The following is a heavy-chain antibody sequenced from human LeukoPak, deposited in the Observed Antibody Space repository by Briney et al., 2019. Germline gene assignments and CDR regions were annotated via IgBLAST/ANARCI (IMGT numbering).Heavy chain of an antibody. Sequence: GGSLRLSCAGSGLTFINYWMTWVRQVPGKGLEWVANINRDGSGKNYLPSVRGRFTISKDDAKDSLYLQMDSLRPEDTAIYYCARVEYTGNGNLYWGQGTLVTVSS. CDR3: ARVEYTGNGNLY. D-gene: IGHD2-8*02. CDR2: INRDGSGK. CDR1: GLTFINYW. J-gene: IGHJ4*02. V-gene: IGHV3-7*01.